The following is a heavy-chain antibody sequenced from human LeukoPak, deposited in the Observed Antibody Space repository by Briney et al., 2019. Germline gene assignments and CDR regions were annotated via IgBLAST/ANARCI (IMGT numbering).Heavy chain of an antibody. V-gene: IGHV1-69*05. J-gene: IGHJ4*02. D-gene: IGHD3-3*01. CDR3: ATGLSYYDFWSGRIY. Sequence: GASVKVSCKASGGTFSSYAISWVRQAPGQGLEWMGGIIPIFGTANYAQKFQGRVTITTDESTSTAYMELSSLRSEDTAVYYCATGLSYYDFWSGRIYWGQGTLVTVSS. CDR2: IIPIFGTA. CDR1: GGTFSSYA.